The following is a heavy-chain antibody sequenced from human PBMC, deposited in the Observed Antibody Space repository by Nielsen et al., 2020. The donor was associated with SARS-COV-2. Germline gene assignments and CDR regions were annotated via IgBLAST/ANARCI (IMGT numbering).Heavy chain of an antibody. CDR2: IIPIFGTT. Sequence: WVRQAPGQGLEYMGGIIPIFGTTNYAQKFRGRVTITADKSTTTAYMELSRLRSDDTAAYYCAKDTTSVSFGIVVVPAAMADVQYYYYGMDVWGQGTTVTVSS. V-gene: IGHV1-69*06. D-gene: IGHD2-2*01. CDR3: AKDTTSVSFGIVVVPAAMADVQYYYYGMDV. J-gene: IGHJ6*02.